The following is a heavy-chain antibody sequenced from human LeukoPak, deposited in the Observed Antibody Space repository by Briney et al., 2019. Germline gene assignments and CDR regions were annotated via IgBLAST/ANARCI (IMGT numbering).Heavy chain of an antibody. CDR1: GFTFDDYA. J-gene: IGHJ5*02. V-gene: IGHV3-9*01. CDR3: AKDITHDTVMFSLAS. CDR2: ISWNSGNI. D-gene: IGHD5-18*01. Sequence: GGSLRLSCAASGFTFDDYAMHWVRQTPRKGLEWVSGISWNSGNIGYADSVKGRFTISRDNARNSLYLQMNSLRAEDTALYYCAKDITHDTVMFSLASWGQGTLVTVSS.